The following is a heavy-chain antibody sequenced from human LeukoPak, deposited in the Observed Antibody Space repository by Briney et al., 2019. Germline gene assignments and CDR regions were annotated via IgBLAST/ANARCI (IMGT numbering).Heavy chain of an antibody. Sequence: SETLSLTCTISGGSVSVYYWSWIRHSPGKGLGWIVYIYHTGSTSYSPSLKSRVTISADTSKNQFSLKLSSVTAADTAVYYCARGRKYTSGYRVTELGSGYSDYWGQGTLVTVSS. CDR2: IYHTGST. D-gene: IGHD5-18*01. CDR3: ARGRKYTSGYRVTELGSGYSDY. CDR1: GGSVSVYY. J-gene: IGHJ4*02. V-gene: IGHV4-59*02.